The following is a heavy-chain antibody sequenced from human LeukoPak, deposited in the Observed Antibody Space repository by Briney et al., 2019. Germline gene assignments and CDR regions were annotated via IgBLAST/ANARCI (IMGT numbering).Heavy chain of an antibody. J-gene: IGHJ4*02. CDR2: INPNSGGT. Sequence: ASVKVSCKASGYTFTGYYMHWVRQAPGQGLEWIGWINPNSGGTNYAQKFQGRVTMTRDTSISTAYMELSRLRSDDTAVYYCARGARDGYNWEFDYWGQGTLVTVSS. CDR3: ARGARDGYNWEFDY. D-gene: IGHD5-24*01. CDR1: GYTFTGYY. V-gene: IGHV1-2*02.